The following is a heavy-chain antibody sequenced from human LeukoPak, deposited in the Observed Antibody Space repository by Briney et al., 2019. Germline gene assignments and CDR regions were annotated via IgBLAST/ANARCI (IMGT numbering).Heavy chain of an antibody. V-gene: IGHV3-21*01. CDR1: GFTFSSFS. J-gene: IGHJ4*02. CDR3: TKGRGNHY. Sequence: GGSLRLSCAASGFTFSSFSINWVRQAPGKGLEWVSSINTVASYIYYADSVRGRFTISRDNAKNSLYLQMNSLRAEDTAVYYCTKGRGNHYWGQGTLVTVST. D-gene: IGHD3-10*01. CDR2: INTVASYI.